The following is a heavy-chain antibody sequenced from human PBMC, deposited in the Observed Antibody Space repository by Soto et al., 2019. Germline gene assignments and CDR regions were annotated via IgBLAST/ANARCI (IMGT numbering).Heavy chain of an antibody. V-gene: IGHV4-59*01. D-gene: IGHD4-17*01. Sequence: SETLSLTCTVSGGSISSYYWSWIRQPPGKGLEWIGYIYYSGSTNYNPSLKSRVTISVDTSKNQFSLKLSSVTAADTAVYYCTSTGTTFNYYYMDVWGKGTTVTVSS. CDR3: TSTGTTFNYYYMDV. CDR2: IYYSGST. CDR1: GGSISSYY. J-gene: IGHJ6*03.